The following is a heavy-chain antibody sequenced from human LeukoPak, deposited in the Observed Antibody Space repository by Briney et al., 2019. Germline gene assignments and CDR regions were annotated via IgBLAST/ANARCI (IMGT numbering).Heavy chain of an antibody. CDR1: GFTVSGAY. Sequence: GGSLRLSCVASGFTVSGAYIHWVRQAPGKGLEWVSYTSSSSSTIYYADSVKSRFTISRDNAKNSLYLQMNSLRAEDTAVYYCARLRYYGMDVWGQGTTVTVSS. J-gene: IGHJ6*02. V-gene: IGHV3-48*04. CDR2: TSSSSSTI. CDR3: ARLRYYGMDV.